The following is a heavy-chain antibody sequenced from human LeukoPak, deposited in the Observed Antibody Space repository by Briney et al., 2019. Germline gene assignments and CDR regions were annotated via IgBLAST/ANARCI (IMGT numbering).Heavy chain of an antibody. Sequence: ASVKVSCKASGYTFTSYDINWVRQATGQGLEWMGWMNPNSGNTGYAQKFQGRVTMTRNTSISTAYMEPSSLRSEDTAVYYCARGWKDPTTIDYWGQGTLVTVSS. CDR2: MNPNSGNT. CDR3: ARGWKDPTTIDY. D-gene: IGHD1-1*01. CDR1: GYTFTSYD. V-gene: IGHV1-8*01. J-gene: IGHJ4*02.